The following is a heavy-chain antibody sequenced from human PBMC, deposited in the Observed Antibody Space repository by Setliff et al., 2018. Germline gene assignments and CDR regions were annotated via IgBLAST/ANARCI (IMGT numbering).Heavy chain of an antibody. V-gene: IGHV1-69*08. Sequence: SVKVSCKASGGTFSSYTISWVRQAPGQGLEWMGRIIXXXXXXXXXXXXXXXXTITXXKSTSTAYMERSSLRSEDTAVYYCARDISLGKAAVWFGELKGWFDPWGQGTLVTVSS. J-gene: IGHJ5*02. CDR2: IIXXXXXX. D-gene: IGHD3-10*01. CDR1: GGTFSSYT. CDR3: ARDISLGKAAVWFGELKGWFDP.